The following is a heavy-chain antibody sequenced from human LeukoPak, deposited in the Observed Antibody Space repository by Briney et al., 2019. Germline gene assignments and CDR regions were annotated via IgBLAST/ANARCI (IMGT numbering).Heavy chain of an antibody. CDR3: ARDHDAPGSFYDY. Sequence: GGSLRLSCAASGFTFSSYEMNWVRQAPGKGLEWVSYISSSGSTTYYADSVKGRFTISRDNAKNSMYLQMNSLRDEDTAVYYCARDHDAPGSFYDYWGQGTLVTVSS. D-gene: IGHD1-26*01. CDR2: ISSSGSTT. CDR1: GFTFSSYE. J-gene: IGHJ4*02. V-gene: IGHV3-48*03.